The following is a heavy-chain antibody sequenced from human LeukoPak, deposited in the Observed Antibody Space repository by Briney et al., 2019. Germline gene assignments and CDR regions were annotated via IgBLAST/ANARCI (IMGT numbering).Heavy chain of an antibody. CDR1: GFTFSSYG. CDR3: AKDPDDDGDYGD. J-gene: IGHJ4*02. D-gene: IGHD4-17*01. V-gene: IGHV3-33*06. Sequence: GCSLSLSCAASGFTFSSYGMHWVRQAPRKGREGVAVIWHDGSNKYYEDSVQDRFPISRDNSKNTLYLQMNSLRAEDTAVYYCAKDPDDDGDYGDWGQGTLVTVSS. CDR2: IWHDGSNK.